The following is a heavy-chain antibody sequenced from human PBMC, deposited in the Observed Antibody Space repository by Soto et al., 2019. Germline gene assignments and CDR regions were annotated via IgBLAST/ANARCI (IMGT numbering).Heavy chain of an antibody. D-gene: IGHD1-20*01. CDR3: ARDITRGFRRWFDP. J-gene: IGHJ5*02. V-gene: IGHV4-31*03. CDR1: GGSISSGGYY. CDR2: IYYSGST. Sequence: QVQLQESGPGLVKPSQTLSLTCTVSGGSISSGGYYWSWIRQHPGKGLAWIGYIYYSGSTYYNPSLKSRVTIAVDTSKNQFSLKLSSVTAADTAVYYCARDITRGFRRWFDPCGQGTLVTVSS.